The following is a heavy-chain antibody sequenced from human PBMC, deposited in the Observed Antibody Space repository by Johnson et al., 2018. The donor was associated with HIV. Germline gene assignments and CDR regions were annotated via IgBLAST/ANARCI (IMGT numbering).Heavy chain of an antibody. D-gene: IGHD3-22*01. J-gene: IGHJ3*02. CDR1: RFTFSDYY. CDR3: ARDRGYWDAFDI. V-gene: IGHV3-11*04. Sequence: QVQLVESGGGLVKPGGSLRLSCAASRFTFSDYYMSWIRQTPGKGLEWVSYISSSGGTIYYADSVKGRFSISRDHAKNSLYLQMNSLRAEDTAVYYCARDRGYWDAFDIWGQGTMVTVSS. CDR2: ISSSGGTI.